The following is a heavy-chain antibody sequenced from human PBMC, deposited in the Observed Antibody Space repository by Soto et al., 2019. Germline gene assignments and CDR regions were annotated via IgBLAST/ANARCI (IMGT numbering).Heavy chain of an antibody. CDR1: GFTFSSYG. CDR2: ISYDGSNK. Sequence: QVQLVESGGGVVQPGRSLRLSCAASGFTFSSYGMHWVRQAPGKGLEWVAVISYDGSNKYYADSVKGRFTVSRDNSKNTLYLQMNSLRAEDTTVYYCASSLYYYDSIGYLGHLKLDYWGQGTLVTVSS. J-gene: IGHJ4*02. D-gene: IGHD3-22*01. V-gene: IGHV3-30*03. CDR3: ASSLYYYDSIGYLGHLKLDY.